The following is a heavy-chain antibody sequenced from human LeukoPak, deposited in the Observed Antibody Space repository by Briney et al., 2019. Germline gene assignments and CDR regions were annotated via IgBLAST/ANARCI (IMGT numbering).Heavy chain of an antibody. D-gene: IGHD2-21*02. CDR2: IYWDDDK. V-gene: IGHV2-5*02. Sequence: SGPTLVKPTQTLTLTCTFSGFSLSTSGAGVGWIRQPPGKALEWLALIYWDDDKRYSPSLKSRLTITKDTSKNQVVLTMTNMDPVDTATYYCARRLVTATRAEYFQHWGQGTLVTVSS. J-gene: IGHJ1*01. CDR3: ARRLVTATRAEYFQH. CDR1: GFSLSTSGAG.